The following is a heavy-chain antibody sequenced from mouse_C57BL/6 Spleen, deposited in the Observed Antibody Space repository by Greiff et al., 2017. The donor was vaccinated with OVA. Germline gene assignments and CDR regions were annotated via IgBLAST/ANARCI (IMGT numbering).Heavy chain of an antibody. CDR1: GFTFSDYG. V-gene: IGHV5-17*01. Sequence: EVKLMESGGGLVKPGGSLKLSCAASGFTFSDYGMHWVRQAPEKGLEWVAYISSGSSTIYYSDTVKGPFTIPRDNAKNNLFRQMTSLRSEDTAMYYWARRDYGSAEDVWGTGTTVTVSS. CDR2: ISSGSSTI. CDR3: ARRDYGSAEDV. D-gene: IGHD1-1*01. J-gene: IGHJ1*03.